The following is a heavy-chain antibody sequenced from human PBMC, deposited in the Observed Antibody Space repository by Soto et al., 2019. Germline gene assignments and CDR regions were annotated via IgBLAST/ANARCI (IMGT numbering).Heavy chain of an antibody. V-gene: IGHV1-69*13. Sequence: GASVKVSCKASGGTFSSYAISWVRQAPGQGLEWMGGIIPIFGTANYAQKFQGRVTITADESTSTAYMELGSLRSEDTAVYYCARDLTGAANRYYYYGMDVWGQGTTVTVSS. CDR2: IIPIFGTA. CDR3: ARDLTGAANRYYYYGMDV. D-gene: IGHD3-10*01. J-gene: IGHJ6*02. CDR1: GGTFSSYA.